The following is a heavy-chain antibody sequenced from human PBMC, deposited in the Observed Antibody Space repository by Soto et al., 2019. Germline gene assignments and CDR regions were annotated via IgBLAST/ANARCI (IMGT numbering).Heavy chain of an antibody. Sequence: PGGSLRLSCAASGFTFSSYAMHWVRQAPGKGLEWVAVISYDGSNKYYADSVKGRFTISRDNSKNTLYLQMNSLRAEDTAVYYCAREYYDFWRPSLSSYYYYGMDVWGRGTTVTVSS. J-gene: IGHJ6*02. CDR1: GFTFSSYA. V-gene: IGHV3-30-3*01. CDR3: AREYYDFWRPSLSSYYYYGMDV. D-gene: IGHD3-3*01. CDR2: ISYDGSNK.